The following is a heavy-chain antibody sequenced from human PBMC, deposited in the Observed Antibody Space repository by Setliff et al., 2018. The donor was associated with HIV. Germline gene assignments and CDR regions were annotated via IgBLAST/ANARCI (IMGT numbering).Heavy chain of an antibody. Sequence: SETLSLTCTVSGGSISSSSYYWSWIRQPAGKGLEWIGHIYTRGNPNYNPSLKSRVTISIDTSKNQFSLKLSSVTAADTAVYYCARASTMIVVVIKGFDIWGQGTMVTVSS. CDR1: GGSISSSSYY. V-gene: IGHV4-61*09. D-gene: IGHD3-22*01. J-gene: IGHJ3*02. CDR3: ARASTMIVVVIKGFDI. CDR2: IYTRGNP.